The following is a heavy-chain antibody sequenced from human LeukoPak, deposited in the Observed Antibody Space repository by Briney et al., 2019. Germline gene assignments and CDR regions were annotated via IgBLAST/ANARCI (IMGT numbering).Heavy chain of an antibody. J-gene: IGHJ4*02. CDR1: GISFSGYA. CDR3: VRDYQWAFDY. Sequence: GGSLRLSCAVSGISFSGYAMHWVRQAPGKGLEWVGLIKYDGSNEYYADSVKGRFTISRDDAKNSLYLQMSSLRAEDTAIYYCVRDYQWAFDYWGQGTLVTVSS. D-gene: IGHD1-26*01. CDR2: IKYDGSNE. V-gene: IGHV3-33*01.